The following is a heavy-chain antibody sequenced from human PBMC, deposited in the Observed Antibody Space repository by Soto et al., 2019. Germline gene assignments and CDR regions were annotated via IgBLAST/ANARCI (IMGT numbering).Heavy chain of an antibody. CDR3: ARTTTVAGTPEFNY. CDR1: GFTFSSFS. J-gene: IGHJ4*02. CDR2: ISYDGSTK. D-gene: IGHD6-19*01. Sequence: ESGGGVVQPGRSLRLSCAASGFTFSSFSLHWVRQAPGKGLEWLALISYDGSTKYNADSVKGRFTVSRDNSNNTLYLQLSSLRPEDTAVYYCARTTTVAGTPEFNYWGQGTLVTVSS. V-gene: IGHV3-30-3*01.